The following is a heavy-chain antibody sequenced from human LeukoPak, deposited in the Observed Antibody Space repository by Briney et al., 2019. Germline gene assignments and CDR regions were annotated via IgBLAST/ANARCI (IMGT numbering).Heavy chain of an antibody. D-gene: IGHD1/OR15-1a*01. Sequence: GGSLRLSCAASGFTFSSYSMNWVRQAPGKGLEWISYMSDSSSLIHYADSVEGRFTISRDDARNSLYLEMNSLRGEDTAVYYCVTSKWNSVGHLIYWGQGTLVTVTS. CDR3: VTSKWNSVGHLIY. V-gene: IGHV3-48*01. CDR2: MSDSSSLI. CDR1: GFTFSSYS. J-gene: IGHJ4*02.